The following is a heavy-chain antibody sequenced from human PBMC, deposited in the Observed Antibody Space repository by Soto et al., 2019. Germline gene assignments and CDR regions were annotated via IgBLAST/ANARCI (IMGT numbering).Heavy chain of an antibody. V-gene: IGHV4-34*01. J-gene: IGHJ4*02. CDR3: ARGSSDGSGSYAFDY. D-gene: IGHD3-10*01. CDR2: INHSGST. CDR1: GGSFSGYY. Sequence: QVQLQQWGAGLLKPSETLSLTCAVYGGSFSGYYWSWIRQPPGKGLEWIGEINHSGSTNYNPSLKSRVTISVDTSMNQFSLKLSSVTAADTAVYYCARGSSDGSGSYAFDYWGQGTLVTVSS.